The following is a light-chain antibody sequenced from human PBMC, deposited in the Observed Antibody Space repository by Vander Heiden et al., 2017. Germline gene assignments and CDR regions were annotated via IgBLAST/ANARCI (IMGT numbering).Light chain of an antibody. CDR1: QRISSY. CDR2: AAS. J-gene: IGKJ4*01. V-gene: IGKV1-9*01. Sequence: DIQLTQSPSFLSASVGDRVTITCRASQRISSYLAWYQQKPGKAPKLLIYAASTLQSGVPSRFSGSGSGTEFTLTISSLQPEDFATYYCQQLNSYPPTFGGGTKVEIK. CDR3: QQLNSYPPT.